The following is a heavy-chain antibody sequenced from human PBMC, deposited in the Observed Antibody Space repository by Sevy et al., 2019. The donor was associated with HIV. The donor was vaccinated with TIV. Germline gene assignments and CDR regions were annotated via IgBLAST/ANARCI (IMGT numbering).Heavy chain of an antibody. CDR2: ISKSSSYI. CDR3: TRGSGIDYYEKGMDL. J-gene: IGHJ6*02. D-gene: IGHD3-10*01. V-gene: IGHV3-21*04. Sequence: GGSLRLSCAASGSSFESFAMNWVCQAPGKGLEWVAYISKSSSYIYYADSVKGRFTISRDNAKNSLFLQMNSLGAEDTAIYYCTRGSGIDYYEKGMDLWGQGTTVTVSS. CDR1: GSSFESFA.